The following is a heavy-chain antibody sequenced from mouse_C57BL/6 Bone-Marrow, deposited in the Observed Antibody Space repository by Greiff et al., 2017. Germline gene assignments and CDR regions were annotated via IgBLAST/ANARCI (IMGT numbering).Heavy chain of an antibody. CDR2: IDPSDSYT. CDR1: GYTFTSYW. Sequence: QVQLQQPGAELVKPGASVKLSCKASGYTFTSYWMQWVKQRPGQGLEWIGEIDPSDSYTNYNQKFKGKATLTVDTSSSTAYMQLSSLTSEDSAVYYSARGGYYDYDDYWGQGTTLTVSS. J-gene: IGHJ2*01. CDR3: ARGGYYDYDDY. V-gene: IGHV1-50*01. D-gene: IGHD2-4*01.